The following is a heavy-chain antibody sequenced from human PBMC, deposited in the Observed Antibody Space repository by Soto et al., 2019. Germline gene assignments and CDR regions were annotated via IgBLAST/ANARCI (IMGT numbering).Heavy chain of an antibody. J-gene: IGHJ4*02. V-gene: IGHV1-46*01. Sequence: GASVKVSCKASGYTFISYYMHWVRQAPGQGLEWMGIINPSANSTNYEQKFQGRVTMTRDTSTSTVYMELSSLRSDDTAVYFCARAYHYSNTRGLRYWGQGTQVTVSS. D-gene: IGHD6-13*01. CDR2: INPSANST. CDR1: GYTFISYY. CDR3: ARAYHYSNTRGLRY.